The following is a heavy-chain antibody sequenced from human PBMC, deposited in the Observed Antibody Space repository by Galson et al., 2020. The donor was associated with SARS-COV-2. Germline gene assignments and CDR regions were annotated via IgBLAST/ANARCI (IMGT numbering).Heavy chain of an antibody. Sequence: QLGESLKISCAASGLTFSSYGMHWVRKAPGKGLEWVAVIWYDGSNKYYADSVKGRFTISRDNSKNTLYLQMNSLRAEDTSVYYCAIDGRDYDTRMAFDIWGQGTRVTFSS. D-gene: IGHD3-9*01. CDR2: IWYDGSNK. J-gene: IGHJ3*02. V-gene: IGHV3-33*01. CDR1: GLTFSSYG. CDR3: AIDGRDYDTRMAFDI.